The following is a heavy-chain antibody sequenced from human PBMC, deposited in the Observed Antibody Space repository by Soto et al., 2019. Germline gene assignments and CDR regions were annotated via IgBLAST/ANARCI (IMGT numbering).Heavy chain of an antibody. CDR1: GYTFTSYY. V-gene: IGHV1-46*01. CDR3: ALSRYCSGGSCYTDYYYMDV. Sequence: VKVSCKASGYTFTSYYMHWVRQAPGQGLEWMGIINPSGGSTSYAQKFQGRVTMTRDTSTSTVYMELSSLRSEDTAVYYCALSRYCSGGSCYTDYYYMDVWGKGTTVTVSS. D-gene: IGHD2-15*01. CDR2: INPSGGST. J-gene: IGHJ6*03.